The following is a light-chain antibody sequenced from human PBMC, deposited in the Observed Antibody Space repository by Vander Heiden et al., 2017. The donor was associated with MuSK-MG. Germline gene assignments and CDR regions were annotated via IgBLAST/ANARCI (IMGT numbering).Light chain of an antibody. V-gene: IGKV3-20*01. J-gene: IGKJ4*01. Sequence: EVVSKQSPVSLYVSPGESDTLSCRASQRLSSTALTWYQQRPGQAPRLLLFGSSNRATGVPDRFSGGGSGTYFILTISRLEPEDFAVYYCQTDDHSLRTFGGGTKVEIK. CDR1: QRLSSTA. CDR2: GSS. CDR3: QTDDHSLRT.